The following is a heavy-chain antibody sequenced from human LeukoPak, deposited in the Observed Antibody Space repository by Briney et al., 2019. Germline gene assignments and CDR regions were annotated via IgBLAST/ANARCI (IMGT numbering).Heavy chain of an antibody. D-gene: IGHD2-2*01. CDR2: ISYDGSTQ. V-gene: IGHV3-30*04. CDR3: AHGSMYQLDY. CDR1: GFTFSSHA. Sequence: GGSLRLSCAASGFTFSSHAMHWVRQAPGKGLEWVAVISYDGSTQYSADSVKGRFTISRDNAKNTLYLQMNSLRAKDTAVYYCAHGSMYQLDYWGQGTLVTVSS. J-gene: IGHJ4*02.